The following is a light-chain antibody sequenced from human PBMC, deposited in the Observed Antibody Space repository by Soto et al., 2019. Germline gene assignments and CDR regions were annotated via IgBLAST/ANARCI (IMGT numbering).Light chain of an antibody. CDR3: QQYNFYSRT. J-gene: IGKJ1*01. CDR2: KAS. Sequence: DIQMTQSPSTLSASVGDRVTITCRASQSISSWLAWYQQKPGKAPKLLIYKASNLVSGVPSRFSGSGSGTEFTLTISSLQPDDFATYYCQQYNFYSRTFGQGTKVEIK. CDR1: QSISSW. V-gene: IGKV1-5*03.